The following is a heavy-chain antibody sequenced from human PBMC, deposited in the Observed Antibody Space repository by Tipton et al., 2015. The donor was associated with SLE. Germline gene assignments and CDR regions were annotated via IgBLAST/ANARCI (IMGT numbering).Heavy chain of an antibody. J-gene: IGHJ4*02. V-gene: IGHV4-59*01. D-gene: IGHD4-17*01. CDR1: GGSITSYY. Sequence: LSLTCTVSGGSITSYYWRWFRQPPGKGLEWIGYIFSGGSTKYNPSLKSRVTLSLDTSKNQLSLILTSVTAADTAVYFCARDNYGDFAGYWGQGTLVTVSS. CDR2: IFSGGST. CDR3: ARDNYGDFAGY.